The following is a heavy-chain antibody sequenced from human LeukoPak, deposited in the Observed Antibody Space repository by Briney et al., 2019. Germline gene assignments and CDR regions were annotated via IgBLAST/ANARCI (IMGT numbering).Heavy chain of an antibody. CDR2: IYYSGTT. V-gene: IGHV4-59*08. CDR3: ARHYPRWLFDF. CDR1: GGSISTYY. J-gene: IGHJ4*02. D-gene: IGHD3-9*01. Sequence: SETLSLTCTVSGGSISTYYWSWIRQPPGKGLEWIGYIYYSGTTNYNPSLKNRVTMSVDTSKNQFSLKLSSVTAADTAVYYCARHYPRWLFDFWGQGTLVSVSS.